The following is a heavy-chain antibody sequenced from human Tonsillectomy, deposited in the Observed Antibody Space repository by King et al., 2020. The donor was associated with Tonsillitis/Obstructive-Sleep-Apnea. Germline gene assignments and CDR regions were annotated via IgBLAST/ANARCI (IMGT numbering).Heavy chain of an antibody. V-gene: IGHV3-23*04. CDR3: AKGIVVATALDY. CDR1: GFTFSSYA. D-gene: IGHD1-26*01. CDR2: ISGSGGST. Sequence: VQLVESGGGLVQPGGSLRLSCAASGFTFSSYAMSWVRQAPGKGLEWVSAISGSGGSTYYADSVKGRFTISRDNSKNTLNLQMNSRRAEDTAVYYCAKGIVVATALDYWGQGTLVTVSS. J-gene: IGHJ4*02.